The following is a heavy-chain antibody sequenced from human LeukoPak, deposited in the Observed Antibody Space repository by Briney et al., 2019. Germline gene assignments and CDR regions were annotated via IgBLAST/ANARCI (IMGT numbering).Heavy chain of an antibody. J-gene: IGHJ6*04. D-gene: IGHD3-10*02. CDR3: AELGITMIGGV. CDR2: ISSSGSTI. Sequence: GGSLRLSCAASGFTFSRSSMNWVRQAPGKGLEWVSYISSSGSTIYYADSVKGRFTISRDNAKNSLYLQMNSLRAEDTAVYYCAELGITMIGGVWGKGTTVTISS. V-gene: IGHV3-48*04. CDR1: GFTFSRSS.